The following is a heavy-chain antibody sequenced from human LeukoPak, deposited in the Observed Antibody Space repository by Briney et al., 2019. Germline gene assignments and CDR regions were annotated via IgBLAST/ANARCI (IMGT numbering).Heavy chain of an antibody. CDR2: IYYSGST. D-gene: IGHD2-15*01. J-gene: IGHJ4*02. V-gene: IGHV4-59*01. Sequence: PSETLSLTCTVSGGSISSYYWSWIRQPPGKGLEWIGYIYYSGSTNYNPSLKSRVTISVDTSKNQFSLKLSSVTAADTAVYYCARELLTRGSSYWGQGTLVTVSS. CDR3: ARELLTRGSSY. CDR1: GGSISSYY.